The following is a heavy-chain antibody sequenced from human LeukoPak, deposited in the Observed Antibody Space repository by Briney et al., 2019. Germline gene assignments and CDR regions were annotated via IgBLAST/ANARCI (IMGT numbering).Heavy chain of an antibody. J-gene: IGHJ5*02. CDR3: ARGVTGTTSWFDP. V-gene: IGHV3-30*04. CDR1: GFTFSSYA. D-gene: IGHD1-7*01. CDR2: ISYDGSNK. Sequence: GRSLRLSCAASGFTFSSYAMHWVRQAPGKGLEWVAVISYDGSNKCYADSVKGRFTISRDNSKNTLYLQMNSLRAEDTAVYYCARGVTGTTSWFDPWGQGTLVTVSS.